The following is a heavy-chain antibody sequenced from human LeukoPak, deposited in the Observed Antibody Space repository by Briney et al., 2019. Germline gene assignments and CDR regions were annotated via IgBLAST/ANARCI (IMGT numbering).Heavy chain of an antibody. V-gene: IGHV1-2*02. J-gene: IGHJ4*02. CDR1: GYTFTGYY. Sequence: ASVKVSCKASGYTFTGYYMHWVRQAPGQGLEWMGWINPNSGGTNYAQKFQGRVTMTRDTSISTAYMELSRLRSDDTAVYYCAREDAYGSGSYYNAPDYWGQGTLVTVSP. CDR2: INPNSGGT. D-gene: IGHD3-10*01. CDR3: AREDAYGSGSYYNAPDY.